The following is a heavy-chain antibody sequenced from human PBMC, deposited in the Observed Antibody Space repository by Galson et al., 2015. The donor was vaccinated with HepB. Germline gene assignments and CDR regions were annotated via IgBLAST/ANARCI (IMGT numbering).Heavy chain of an antibody. CDR3: FLGYKVGYCSGGSCSPYYYYYGMDV. CDR2: INSDGSST. J-gene: IGHJ6*02. D-gene: IGHD2-15*01. V-gene: IGHV3-74*01. CDR1: GFTFSSYW. Sequence: SLRLSCAASGFTFSSYWMHWVRQAPGKGLVWVSRINSDGSSTSYADSVKGRFTISRDNAKNTLYLQMNSLRAEDTAVYYCFLGYKVGYCSGGSCSPYYYYYGMDVWGQGTTVTVSS.